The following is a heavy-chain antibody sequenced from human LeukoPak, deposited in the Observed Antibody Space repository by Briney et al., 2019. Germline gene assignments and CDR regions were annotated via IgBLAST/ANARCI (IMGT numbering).Heavy chain of an antibody. CDR2: ISSSGSTI. V-gene: IGHV3-11*01. J-gene: IGHJ3*02. D-gene: IGHD3-10*01. Sequence: GGSLRLSCAASGFTFSDYYMSWIRQAPGKGLEWVSYISSSGSTIYYADSVKGRFTISRDNAKNSLYLQMNSLRAEDTAVYYCARDWVAGVPFDAFDIWGQGTMVSVSS. CDR3: ARDWVAGVPFDAFDI. CDR1: GFTFSDYY.